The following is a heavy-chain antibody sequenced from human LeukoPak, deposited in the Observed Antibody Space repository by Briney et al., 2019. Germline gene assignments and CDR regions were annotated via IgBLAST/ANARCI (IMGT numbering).Heavy chain of an antibody. CDR2: IYYSKKK. J-gene: IGHJ4*02. CDR3: VSPRGFSYGYFDY. D-gene: IGHD5-18*01. CDR1: GGSISSSSAY. V-gene: IGHV4-39*02. Sequence: PSETLSLTCTVSGGSISSSSAYWGWIRQPPGKGVEWIGSIYYSKKKYYNPSLKSRVTISADTSKNHFSLTLGSVSATDTAVYYCVSPRGFSYGYFDYWGQGTLVTVSS.